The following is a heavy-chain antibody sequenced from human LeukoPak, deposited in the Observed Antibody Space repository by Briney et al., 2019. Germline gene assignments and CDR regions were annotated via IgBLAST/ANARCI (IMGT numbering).Heavy chain of an antibody. Sequence: PGGSLRLSCAASGFTFTNAWMNWVRQAPGKGLEWVGRIKSKADGETIDYAAPVKGRFTISRDDSKNTLFLQMNSLKTEDTAVYYCTHYTVTTSFDYWGQGTLVTVSS. D-gene: IGHD4-11*01. CDR2: IKSKADGETI. J-gene: IGHJ4*02. CDR1: GFTFTNAW. V-gene: IGHV3-15*07. CDR3: THYTVTTSFDY.